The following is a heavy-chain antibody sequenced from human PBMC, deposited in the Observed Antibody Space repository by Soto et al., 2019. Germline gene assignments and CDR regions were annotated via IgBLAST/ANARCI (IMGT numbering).Heavy chain of an antibody. Sequence: EASVKVSCKAFGYTFSRYYIHWVRQAPGQGLECMGIINPSGGGTSYVQKFQGRVTMTRDTSTSTVYMELSSLRSEDTAVYYCAREGEASSSFDYWGQGALVTSPQ. V-gene: IGHV1-46*03. D-gene: IGHD3-16*02. CDR2: INPSGGGT. CDR1: GYTFSRYY. J-gene: IGHJ4*02. CDR3: AREGEASSSFDY.